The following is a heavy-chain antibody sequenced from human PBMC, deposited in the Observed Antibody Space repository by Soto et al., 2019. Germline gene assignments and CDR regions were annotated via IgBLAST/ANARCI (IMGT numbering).Heavy chain of an antibody. CDR2: ISYDGSNK. J-gene: IGHJ5*02. V-gene: IGHV3-30-3*01. CDR1: GFTFSCYA. D-gene: IGHD2-2*01. CDR3: ARDFGTTVVVPAAMLSHSFWFDP. Sequence: PGGSLRLSCAASGFTFSCYAMHWVRQAPGKGLEWVAVISYDGSNKYYADSVKGRFTISRDNSKNTLYLQMNSLRAEDTAVYYCARDFGTTVVVPAAMLSHSFWFDPWGQGTLVTVSS.